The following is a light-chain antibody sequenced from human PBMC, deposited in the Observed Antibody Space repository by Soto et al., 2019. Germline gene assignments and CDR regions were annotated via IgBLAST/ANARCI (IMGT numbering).Light chain of an antibody. Sequence: QSALTQPASVSGSPGQSITISCTEASSDIDGYNYVSWYQQHPVKAPKLIIYDVTNRPSGVSNRFSGSKSGNTASLTISGLQAEDEADYYCSSNTSSSTYVFGTGTKLTVL. CDR2: DVT. V-gene: IGLV2-14*01. CDR3: SSNTSSSTYV. J-gene: IGLJ1*01. CDR1: SSDIDGYNY.